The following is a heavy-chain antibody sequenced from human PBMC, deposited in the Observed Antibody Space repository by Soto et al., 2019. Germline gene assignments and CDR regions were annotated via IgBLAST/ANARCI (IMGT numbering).Heavy chain of an antibody. CDR1: GGSISSSSYY. V-gene: IGHV4-39*01. J-gene: IGHJ4*02. Sequence: QLQLQESGPGLVKPSETLSLTCTVSGGSISSSSYYWGWIRQPPGKGLEWIGSIYYSGSTYYNPSLKSRVTISVDTSKNKFSLKLTSVTAADTAVYYCARTKSRYSSGWYSDYFDYWGQGTLVTVSS. D-gene: IGHD6-19*01. CDR3: ARTKSRYSSGWYSDYFDY. CDR2: IYYSGST.